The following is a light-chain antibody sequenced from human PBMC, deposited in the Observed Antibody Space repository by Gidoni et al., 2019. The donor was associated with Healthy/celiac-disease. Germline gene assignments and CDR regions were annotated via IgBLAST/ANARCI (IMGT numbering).Light chain of an antibody. Sequence: IVLTQSPATLSVAPGEKATLSCRASQSISSSLAWYQQKAGQTPRLLIYAASNRATGIPARFSGSGSGTAFTLTISSLEPEDFAVYYCQQRSSWPRTFGQGTKVEVK. CDR2: AAS. J-gene: IGKJ1*01. V-gene: IGKV3-11*01. CDR3: QQRSSWPRT. CDR1: QSISSS.